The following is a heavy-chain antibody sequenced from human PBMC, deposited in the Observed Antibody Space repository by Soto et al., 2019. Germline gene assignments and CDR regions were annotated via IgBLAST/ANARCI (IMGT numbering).Heavy chain of an antibody. V-gene: IGHV4-4*02. J-gene: IGHJ3*02. CDR1: GGSISSSNW. CDR3: ARAAIGYCSSTSCYLRAFDI. D-gene: IGHD2-2*01. Sequence: QVQLQESGPGLVKPSGTLSLTCAVSGGSISSSNWWSWVRQPPGKGLEWIGEIYHSGSTNYNPSLKSRVTSSVDKSKNQFSLKLSSVTAADTAVYYCARAAIGYCSSTSCYLRAFDIWGQGTMVTVSS. CDR2: IYHSGST.